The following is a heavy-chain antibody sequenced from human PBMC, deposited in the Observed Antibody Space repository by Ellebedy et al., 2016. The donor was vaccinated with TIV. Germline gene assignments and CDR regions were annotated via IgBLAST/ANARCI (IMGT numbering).Heavy chain of an antibody. CDR1: GFTFSSYS. Sequence: GESLKISXAASGFTFSSYSMNWVRQAPGKGLEWVSSISSSSSYIYYADSVKGRFTISRDNAKNSLYLQMNSLRAEDTAVYYCASNGLDAFDIWGQGTMVTVSS. V-gene: IGHV3-21*01. CDR2: ISSSSSYI. CDR3: ASNGLDAFDI. J-gene: IGHJ3*02.